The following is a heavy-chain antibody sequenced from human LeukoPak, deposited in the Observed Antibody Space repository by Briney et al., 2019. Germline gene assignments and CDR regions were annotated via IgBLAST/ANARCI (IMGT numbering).Heavy chain of an antibody. Sequence: ASVKVSCKASGYTFTSYGISWVRQAPGQGLEWMGRISAYSGNTNYAQKLQGRVTMTTDTSTSTAYMELRSLRSDDTAVYYCARDLPTYYYGSGSPFDYWGQGTLVTVSS. D-gene: IGHD3-10*01. V-gene: IGHV1-18*01. CDR1: GYTFTSYG. CDR2: ISAYSGNT. J-gene: IGHJ4*02. CDR3: ARDLPTYYYGSGSPFDY.